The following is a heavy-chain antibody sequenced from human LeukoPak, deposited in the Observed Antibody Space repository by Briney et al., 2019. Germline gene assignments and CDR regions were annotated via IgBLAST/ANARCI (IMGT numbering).Heavy chain of an antibody. V-gene: IGHV3-23*01. D-gene: IGHD3-9*01. CDR1: GFTFSGNA. CDR2: IGSDGRT. J-gene: IGHJ4*02. Sequence: GGSLRLSCAAPGFTFSGNAMAWVRQAPGKGPEWVSGIGSDGRTHYADSVKGRFTISRDNSKNTLYLQMNSLRAEDTAVYYCAKDQGLRYFDWLSGTETGIDYWGQGTLVTVSS. CDR3: AKDQGLRYFDWLSGTETGIDY.